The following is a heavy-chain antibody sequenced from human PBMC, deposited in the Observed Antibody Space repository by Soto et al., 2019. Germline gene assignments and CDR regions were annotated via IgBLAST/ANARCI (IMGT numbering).Heavy chain of an antibody. CDR2: IIPMFGTT. J-gene: IGHJ6*02. CDR3: ARENSIASLSYYYGMEV. Sequence: SVKVSCKASGGTFTGNPISWVRQAPGRGPEWMGGIIPMFGTTNYAQKFQGRVTITADESTTTAYMELNSLRSEDTAVYYCARENSIASLSYYYGMEVWGQGTTVTVSS. V-gene: IGHV1-69*13. D-gene: IGHD6-6*01. CDR1: GGTFTGNP.